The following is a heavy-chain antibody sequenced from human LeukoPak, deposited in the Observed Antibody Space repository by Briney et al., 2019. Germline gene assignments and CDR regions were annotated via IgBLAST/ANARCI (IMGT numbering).Heavy chain of an antibody. CDR1: GGSISSSSYY. CDR3: ARHPGRYSYGIDY. D-gene: IGHD5-18*01. V-gene: IGHV4-39*01. CDR2: IYYSVST. J-gene: IGHJ4*02. Sequence: SETLSLTCTGSGGSISSSSYYWGWIRQPPGEWLEWIGSIYYSVSTYYNPSLKSRVTISVDTSKNQFSLKLSSVTAADTAVYYCARHPGRYSYGIDYWGQGTLVTVSS.